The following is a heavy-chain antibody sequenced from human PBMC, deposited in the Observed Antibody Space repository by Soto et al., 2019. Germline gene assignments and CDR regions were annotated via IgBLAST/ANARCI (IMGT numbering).Heavy chain of an antibody. V-gene: IGHV3-23*01. Sequence: GWSLRLSCAASGFTFSSYSMSWVRQAPGKGLEWVSAISGSGGSTYYADSVKGRFTISRDNSKNTLYLQMNSLRAEDTAVYYCATSSGSYLDYYYGMDVWGQGTTVTVSS. CDR3: ATSSGSYLDYYYGMDV. J-gene: IGHJ6*02. CDR1: GFTFSSYS. D-gene: IGHD1-26*01. CDR2: ISGSGGST.